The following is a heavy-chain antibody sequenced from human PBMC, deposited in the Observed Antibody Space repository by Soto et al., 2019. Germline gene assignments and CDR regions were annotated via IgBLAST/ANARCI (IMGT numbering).Heavy chain of an antibody. Sequence: ASVKVSCKASGYIFNNYYIHWVRQAPGQGLEWMAIINPLPTSGSTNYAQKFQGRVTVTRDTSTSTVYLELSSLRSDDTAVYYCARDLAAAAYWAQGTLVTVSS. J-gene: IGHJ4*02. V-gene: IGHV1-46*02. CDR1: GYIFNNYY. D-gene: IGHD6-13*01. CDR2: INPLPTSGST. CDR3: ARDLAAAAY.